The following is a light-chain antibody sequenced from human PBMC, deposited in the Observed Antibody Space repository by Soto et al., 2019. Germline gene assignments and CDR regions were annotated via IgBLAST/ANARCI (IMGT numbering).Light chain of an antibody. CDR3: CSYTGTYTWV. V-gene: IGLV2-8*01. CDR1: SSDVSGYNY. Sequence: QSALTQPPSASGSPGQSVTISCTGTSSDVSGYNYVSWYQHHPGKAPKLMIYEVSKRPSGVPDRFSGSKSGNTASLTVSGLQAEDEADYYCCSYTGTYTWVFGGGTKLTVL. J-gene: IGLJ3*02. CDR2: EVS.